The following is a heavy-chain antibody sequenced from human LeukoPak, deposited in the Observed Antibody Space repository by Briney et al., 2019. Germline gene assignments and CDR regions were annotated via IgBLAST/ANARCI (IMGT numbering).Heavy chain of an antibody. J-gene: IGHJ6*03. CDR1: GFTFSDAW. V-gene: IGHV3-15*01. CDR2: IKSRANGGTT. Sequence: GGSLRLSCAASGFTFSDAWMTWVRQAPGGGLEWVGRIKSRANGGTTDYAAPVKGRFTISRDDSKNTLYLQMNSLKTEDTAVYYCARGSDIVVVPAALYLLNYYYMDVWGKGTTVTVSS. D-gene: IGHD2-2*01. CDR3: ARGSDIVVVPAALYLLNYYYMDV.